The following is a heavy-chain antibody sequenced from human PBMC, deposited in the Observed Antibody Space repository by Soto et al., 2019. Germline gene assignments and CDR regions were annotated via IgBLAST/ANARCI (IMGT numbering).Heavy chain of an antibody. Sequence: SETLSLTCTVSGGSISSYYWSWIRQPPGKGLEWIGYIYYSGSTNYNPSLKSRVTISVDTSKNQFSLKLSSVTAADTAVYYCARRGCCSSTSCLDAFDIWGQGTMVTVSS. CDR1: GGSISSYY. V-gene: IGHV4-59*08. CDR2: IYYSGST. J-gene: IGHJ3*02. D-gene: IGHD2-2*01. CDR3: ARRGCCSSTSCLDAFDI.